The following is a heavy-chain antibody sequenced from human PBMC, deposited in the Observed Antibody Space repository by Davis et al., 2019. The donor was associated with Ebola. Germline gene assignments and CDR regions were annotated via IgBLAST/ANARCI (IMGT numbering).Heavy chain of an antibody. V-gene: IGHV4-59*01. Sequence: SETLSLTCSVSGASINTYYWTWIRQPPGKGLEWIGYLYFSGITDYNPSLKSRVTISVDTSKSLISLNLTSVTAADTVVYYCARGSGGNWGFDYWGQGTPVTVSP. D-gene: IGHD7-27*01. CDR2: LYFSGIT. J-gene: IGHJ4*02. CDR3: ARGSGGNWGFDY. CDR1: GASINTYY.